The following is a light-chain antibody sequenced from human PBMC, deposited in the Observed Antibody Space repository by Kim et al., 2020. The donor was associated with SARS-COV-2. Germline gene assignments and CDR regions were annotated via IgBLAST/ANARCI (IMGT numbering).Light chain of an antibody. J-gene: IGKJ4*01. V-gene: IGKV1D-12*01. CDR2: AAS. Sequence: ASVGDRVTITCRASQASGRWLAWYQQKPGRAPKLQIYAASSLHSGVPSRFSGSGSGTNFTLTVTSLQPEDFAPYYCQKTNSFPLTFGGGTKVDIK. CDR3: QKTNSFPLT. CDR1: QASGRW.